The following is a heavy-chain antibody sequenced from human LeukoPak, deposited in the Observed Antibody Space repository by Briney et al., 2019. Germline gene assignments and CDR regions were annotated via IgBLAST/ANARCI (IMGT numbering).Heavy chain of an antibody. D-gene: IGHD3-10*01. CDR3: VRSPIGASAY. Sequence: ASVTVSCKPSGCTFTDPYIHWVRPPPAVGLQWMGWISPNNGDTKYAEDFQDRVTMTRDTSISTAYMELTGLTPDDTAVYYCVRSPIGASAYWGRGTLVTVSS. V-gene: IGHV1-2*02. J-gene: IGHJ4*02. CDR2: ISPNNGDT. CDR1: GCTFTDPY.